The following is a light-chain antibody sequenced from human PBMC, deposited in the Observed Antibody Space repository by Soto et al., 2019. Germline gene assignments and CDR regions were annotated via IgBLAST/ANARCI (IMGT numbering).Light chain of an antibody. CDR3: QQYNDNWT. CDR1: QSISSW. V-gene: IGKV1-5*03. Sequence: DIQMTQSPSTLSASVGDRVTITCRASQSISSWLAWYQQKPGKAPKLLIYKASTLQSGVPSRFSGSGSGPEFTLAISSLQPDDSATYYCQQYNDNWTFGQGNKVEIK. CDR2: KAS. J-gene: IGKJ1*01.